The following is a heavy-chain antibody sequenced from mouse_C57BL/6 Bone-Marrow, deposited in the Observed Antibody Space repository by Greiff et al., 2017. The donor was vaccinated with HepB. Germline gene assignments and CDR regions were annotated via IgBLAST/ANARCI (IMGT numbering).Heavy chain of an antibody. CDR1: GYTFTSYT. CDR2: INPSSGYT. CDR3: ARDYYGSSHWYVDV. V-gene: IGHV1-4*01. J-gene: IGHJ1*03. Sequence: VQLQQSGAELARPGASVKMSCKASGYTFTSYTMHWVKQRPGQGLEWIGYINPSSGYTKYNQKFKDKATLTADKSSSTAYMQLSSLTSEDSAVYYCARDYYGSSHWYVDVGGTGNTVTVSS. D-gene: IGHD1-1*01.